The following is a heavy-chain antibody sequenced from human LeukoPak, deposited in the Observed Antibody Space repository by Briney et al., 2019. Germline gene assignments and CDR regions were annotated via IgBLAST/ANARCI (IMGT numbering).Heavy chain of an antibody. J-gene: IGHJ6*03. V-gene: IGHV4-4*07. D-gene: IGHD6-6*01. Sequence: PSETLSLTCTVSGGSISSYYWSWIRQPAGKGLEWIGRIYTSGSTNYNPSLKSRVTMSVDTSKNQFSLKLSSVTAADTAVYYCASSLIAARAYYYYYMDVWGKGTTVTVSS. CDR2: IYTSGST. CDR1: GGSISSYY. CDR3: ASSLIAARAYYYYYMDV.